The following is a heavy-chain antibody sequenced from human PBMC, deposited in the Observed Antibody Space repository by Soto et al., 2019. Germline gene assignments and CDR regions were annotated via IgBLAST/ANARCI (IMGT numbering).Heavy chain of an antibody. CDR1: RFTFSSYA. J-gene: IGHJ4*02. Sequence: LSLSCAASRFTFSSYAMSWVRQAPGKGLEWVSAISSSGGSTYYADSVKGRFTISRDNSKNTLYLQMNSLRAEDTAVYYCAKGTPSGDYGYFDYWGQGTLVTVSS. CDR3: AKGTPSGDYGYFDY. V-gene: IGHV3-23*01. CDR2: ISSSGGST. D-gene: IGHD4-17*01.